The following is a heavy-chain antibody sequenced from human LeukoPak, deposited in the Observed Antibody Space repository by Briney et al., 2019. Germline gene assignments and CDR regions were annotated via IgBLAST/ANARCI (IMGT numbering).Heavy chain of an antibody. Sequence: PGGSLRLSCAASGFTFSSYGMHWVRQAPGKGLEWVAFVRYDGSNKYYADSVKGRFTISRGNSKTTLYLQMDSLRAEDTAVYYCAPPVASGFNRNDYWGQGTLVTVSP. CDR1: GFTFSSYG. V-gene: IGHV3-30*02. J-gene: IGHJ4*02. CDR2: VRYDGSNK. CDR3: APPVASGFNRNDY. D-gene: IGHD3-22*01.